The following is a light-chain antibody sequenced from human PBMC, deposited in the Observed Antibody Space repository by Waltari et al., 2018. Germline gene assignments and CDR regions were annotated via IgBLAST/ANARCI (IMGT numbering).Light chain of an antibody. Sequence: QSALTQPASVSGSPGQSITISCTGTSSDVGGYNHVSWYQQHPGKAPKFMIYDVSNRPSGVSNRFSGSKSGNTASLTISGLQAEDEADYYCSSYTSSSTWVFGGGTKLTVL. J-gene: IGLJ3*02. V-gene: IGLV2-14*01. CDR2: DVS. CDR1: SSDVGGYNH. CDR3: SSYTSSSTWV.